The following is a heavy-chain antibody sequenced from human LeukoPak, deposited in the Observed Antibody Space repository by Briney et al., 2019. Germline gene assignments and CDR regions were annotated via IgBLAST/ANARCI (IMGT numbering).Heavy chain of an antibody. CDR1: GFTFSSYG. V-gene: IGHV3-30*02. J-gene: IGHJ4*02. Sequence: QTGGSLRLSCAASGFTFSSYGMHWVRQAPRKGLEWVAFIRYDGSNKYYADSVKGRFTISRDNSKNTLYLQMNSLRAEDTAVYYCAKDSSVPAARSYGSPNYWGQGTLVTVSS. D-gene: IGHD2-2*01. CDR3: AKDSSVPAARSYGSPNY. CDR2: IRYDGSNK.